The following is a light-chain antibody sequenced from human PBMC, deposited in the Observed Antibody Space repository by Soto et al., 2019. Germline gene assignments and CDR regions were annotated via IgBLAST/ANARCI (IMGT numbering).Light chain of an antibody. CDR2: EVN. CDR1: SSDIGGYNF. CDR3: SSYAGTNNLGV. Sequence: QSALTQPPSASGSPGQSVTISCTGTSSDIGGYNFVSWYQQHPGKAPKLIIYEVNKRSSGVPDRFSGSKSGNTASLTVSGLQADDEGDYYCSSYAGTNNLGVFGGGTKLTVL. J-gene: IGLJ3*02. V-gene: IGLV2-8*01.